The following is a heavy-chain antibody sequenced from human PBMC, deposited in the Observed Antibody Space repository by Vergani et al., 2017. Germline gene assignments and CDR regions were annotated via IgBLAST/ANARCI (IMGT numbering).Heavy chain of an antibody. Sequence: QVQLQESGPGLVKPSETLSLTCTVSGGSISSYYWSWIRQPAGKGLEWIGRIYTSGSTNYNPSLKSRVTMSVDTSKNQFSLKLSSVTAADTAVYYCARDRRDYRNYDYYYYMDVWGKGTTVTVSS. V-gene: IGHV4-4*07. CDR3: ARDRRDYRNYDYYYYMDV. D-gene: IGHD4-11*01. CDR2: IYTSGST. J-gene: IGHJ6*03. CDR1: GGSISSYY.